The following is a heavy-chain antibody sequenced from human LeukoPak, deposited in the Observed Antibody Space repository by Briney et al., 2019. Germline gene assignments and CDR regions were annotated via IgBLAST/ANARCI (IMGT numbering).Heavy chain of an antibody. Sequence: GASVKVSCKASGYTFTGYYMHWVRQAPGQGLEWMGWIDPNSGGTNYAQKFQGRVTMTRDTSISTAYMELSRLRSDDMAVYYCARDYSSSWYSLYYFDYWGQGTLVTVSS. CDR2: IDPNSGGT. D-gene: IGHD6-13*01. CDR3: ARDYSSSWYSLYYFDY. CDR1: GYTFTGYY. J-gene: IGHJ4*02. V-gene: IGHV1-2*02.